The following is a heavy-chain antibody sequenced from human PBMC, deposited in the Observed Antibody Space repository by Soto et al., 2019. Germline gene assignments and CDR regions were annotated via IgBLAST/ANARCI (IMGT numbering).Heavy chain of an antibody. J-gene: IGHJ4*02. D-gene: IGHD3-10*01. V-gene: IGHV3-30*18. CDR1: GFTFSSYG. CDR3: AKNGPHVLLWFGESFIDY. Sequence: QVQLVESGGGVVQPGRSLRLSCAASGFTFSSYGMHWVRQAAGKGLEWVAVIAYDGSNKYYADSVKGRFTISRDNSKNTLYLQTNSLRAEDTAVYYCAKNGPHVLLWFGESFIDYWGQGTLVTVSS. CDR2: IAYDGSNK.